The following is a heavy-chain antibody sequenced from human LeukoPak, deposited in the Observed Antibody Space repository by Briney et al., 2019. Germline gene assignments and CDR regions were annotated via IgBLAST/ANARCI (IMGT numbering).Heavy chain of an antibody. CDR2: IIPIFGTA. D-gene: IGHD2-2*01. Sequence: GASVKVSCEASGGTFSSYAISWVRQAPGQGLEWMGGIIPIFGTANYARKFQGRVTITTDESTSTAYMELSSLRSEDTAVYYCARGVGVPAAMDRRGNYYYYYMDVWGKGTTVTVSS. CDR1: GGTFSSYA. V-gene: IGHV1-69*05. CDR3: ARGVGVPAAMDRRGNYYYYYMDV. J-gene: IGHJ6*03.